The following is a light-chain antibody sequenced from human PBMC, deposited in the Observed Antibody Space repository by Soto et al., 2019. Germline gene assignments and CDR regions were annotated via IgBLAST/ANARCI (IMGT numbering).Light chain of an antibody. CDR3: QQYNSYWT. V-gene: IGKV1-5*01. J-gene: IGKJ1*01. CDR2: DAS. Sequence: DIQMTQSPSTLSASVGDRVTITCRASQSISSWLAWYQQKPGKAPKLLIYDASSLESGVPSRFSGSRSGTEFNLTISSLQPDDFATYYCQQYNSYWTLGQGTKVDIK. CDR1: QSISSW.